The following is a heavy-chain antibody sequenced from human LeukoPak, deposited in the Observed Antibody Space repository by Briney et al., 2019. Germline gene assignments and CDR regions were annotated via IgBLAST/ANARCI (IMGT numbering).Heavy chain of an antibody. V-gene: IGHV3-53*01. Sequence: GGSLRLSCAVAALTVSSHYMSWVRQAPGKWLGSVLVIYSGGSTYYADSVKCRFTISRDNSKNTLYLQMNSLRAEDTAVYYCARDRTDILTGYQNYYYYYMDVWGKGTTVTVSS. CDR1: ALTVSSHY. CDR3: ARDRTDILTGYQNYYYYYMDV. J-gene: IGHJ6*03. D-gene: IGHD3-9*01. CDR2: IYSGGST.